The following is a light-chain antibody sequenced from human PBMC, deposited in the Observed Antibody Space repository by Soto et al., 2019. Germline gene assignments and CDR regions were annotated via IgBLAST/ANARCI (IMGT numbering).Light chain of an antibody. Sequence: DIVMTQTPLSLTVTPGEPASISCRSSQSLLHSNGYNYLDWYLQKPGQSPQLLIYLGSNRASGVTDRISGSGSGTDYTLEISRVEAEDVGVYYCMQALQTPPTFGQGTKVDIK. CDR2: LGS. V-gene: IGKV2-28*01. CDR1: QSLLHSNGYNY. CDR3: MQALQTPPT. J-gene: IGKJ1*01.